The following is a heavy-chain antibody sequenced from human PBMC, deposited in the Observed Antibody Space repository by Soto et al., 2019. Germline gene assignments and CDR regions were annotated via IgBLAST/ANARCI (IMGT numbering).Heavy chain of an antibody. CDR2: MNPNSGNT. D-gene: IGHD4-17*01. V-gene: IGHV1-8*02. CDR3: ARVTVTIPFDY. CDR1: GGTFSSYA. J-gene: IGHJ4*02. Sequence: ASVKVSCKASGGTFSSYAISWVRQATGQGLEWMGWMNPNSGNTGYAQKFQGRVTMTRNTSISTAYMELSSLRSEDTAVYYCARVTVTIPFDYWGQGTLVTVSS.